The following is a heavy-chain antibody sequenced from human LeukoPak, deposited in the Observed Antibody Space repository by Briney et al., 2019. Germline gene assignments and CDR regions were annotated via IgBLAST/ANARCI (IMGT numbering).Heavy chain of an antibody. CDR3: AREYCSSTSCYFDY. CDR2: IYNSGST. V-gene: IGHV4-59*01. J-gene: IGHJ4*02. Sequence: SETLSLTCTVSGSSISSYYWSWIRQSPGKGLEWIGYIYNSGSTNYNPSLKSRVTISVDTSKNQFSLKLSSVTAADTAVYHCAREYCSSTSCYFDYWGQGTLVTVSS. D-gene: IGHD2-2*01. CDR1: GSSISSYY.